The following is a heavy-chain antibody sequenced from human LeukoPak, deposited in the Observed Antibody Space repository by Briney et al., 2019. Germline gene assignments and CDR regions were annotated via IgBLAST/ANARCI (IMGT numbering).Heavy chain of an antibody. D-gene: IGHD6-19*01. CDR1: GGSFSGYY. CDR3: ARGALAVAVDY. J-gene: IGHJ4*02. Sequence: SETLSLTCAVYGGSFSGYYWSWIRQPLGKGLDWIGDSNHSGSTNYNPSLNSRVTISVDTYKTQFSLTLSAVTAAATDVYYCARGALAVAVDYWGQGTLVTVSS. V-gene: IGHV4-34*01. CDR2: SNHSGST.